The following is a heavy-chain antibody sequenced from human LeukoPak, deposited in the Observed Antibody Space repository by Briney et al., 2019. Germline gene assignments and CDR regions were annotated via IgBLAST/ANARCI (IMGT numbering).Heavy chain of an antibody. J-gene: IGHJ6*02. CDR2: IKQDGSEK. Sequence: GGSLRLSCAASGFTFSSYWMGWVRQAPGKGLEWVANIKQDGSEKYYVDSVKGRFTISRDNAKNSLYLQMNSLRAEDTAVYYCARGGEWQTYYYYGMDVWGQGTTVTVSS. CDR3: ARGGEWQTYYYYGMDV. CDR1: GFTFSSYW. V-gene: IGHV3-7*01. D-gene: IGHD3-10*01.